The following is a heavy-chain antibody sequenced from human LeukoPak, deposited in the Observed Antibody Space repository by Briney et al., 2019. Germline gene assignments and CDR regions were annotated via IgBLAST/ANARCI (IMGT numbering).Heavy chain of an antibody. CDR2: ISSSSSTL. J-gene: IGHJ1*01. CDR1: GFIFSSYS. CDR3: AREQHDSSVNAEYFQH. Sequence: GGSLRLSCAVSGFIFSSYSMNWVRQAPGKGLEWVSYISSSSSTLFYADSVKGRFTISRDNAKNSLYLQMNTLRAEDTAVYYCAREQHDSSVNAEYFQHWGQGTLVTVSS. V-gene: IGHV3-48*01. D-gene: IGHD3-22*01.